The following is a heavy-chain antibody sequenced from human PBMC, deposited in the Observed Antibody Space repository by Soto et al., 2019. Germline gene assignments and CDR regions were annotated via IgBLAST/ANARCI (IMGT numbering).Heavy chain of an antibody. D-gene: IGHD2-15*01. J-gene: IGHJ5*02. CDR3: ARRRFEDNSNWFDP. CDR2: IIPIFGTA. V-gene: IGHV1-69*13. Sequence: ASVKVSCKASGGTFSSYAISWVRQAPGQGLEWVGGIIPIFGTANYAQKFQGRVTITADESTSTAYMELSSLRSEDTAVYYCARRRFEDNSNWFDPWGQGTLVTVSS. CDR1: GGTFSSYA.